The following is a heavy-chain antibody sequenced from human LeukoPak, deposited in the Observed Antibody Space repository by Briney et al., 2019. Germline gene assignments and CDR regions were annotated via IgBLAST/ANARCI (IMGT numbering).Heavy chain of an antibody. V-gene: IGHV3-15*01. CDR3: TTQLGYCSSTSCF. J-gene: IGHJ4*02. CDR2: IKSKTDGGTT. D-gene: IGHD2-2*01. CDR1: GFTFSNAW. Sequence: GGSLRLSCAASGFTFSNAWMSWVRQAPGKGLERVGRIKSKTDGGTTDYAAPVKGRFTISRDDSKNTLYLQMNSLKTEDTAVYYCTTQLGYCSSTSCFWGQGTLVTVSS.